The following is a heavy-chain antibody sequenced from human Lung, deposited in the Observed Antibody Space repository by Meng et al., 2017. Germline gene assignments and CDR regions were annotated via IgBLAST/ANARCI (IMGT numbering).Heavy chain of an antibody. CDR2: IYHSGST. V-gene: IGHV4-4*02. J-gene: IGHJ4*02. D-gene: IGHD2-21*01. CDR1: GGSISSDNW. CDR3: TKNDFYCLGY. Sequence: QVQLQEPGPGLVSPSGTLSLTCAVSGGSISSDNWWSWVRQPPGKGLEWIGEIYHSGSTNYNPSLKSRITISVDKPKNQSSLTLSSVTAADTAVYYCTKNDFYCLGYWGQGTLVTVSS.